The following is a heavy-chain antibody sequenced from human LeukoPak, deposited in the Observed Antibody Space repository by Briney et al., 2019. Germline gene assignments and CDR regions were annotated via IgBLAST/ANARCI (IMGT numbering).Heavy chain of an antibody. Sequence: ASVKVSCKASGFTFTDYYMHWVRQVPGQGLEWMGWINPNTGGTNYAQKFQGRATMTRDTSISTAYMEVRRLRSDDTAVYYCASDHDYGDHSWVYYFDHWGQGTLVTVSS. J-gene: IGHJ4*02. CDR1: GFTFTDYY. CDR3: ASDHDYGDHSWVYYFDH. V-gene: IGHV1-2*02. CDR2: INPNTGGT. D-gene: IGHD4-17*01.